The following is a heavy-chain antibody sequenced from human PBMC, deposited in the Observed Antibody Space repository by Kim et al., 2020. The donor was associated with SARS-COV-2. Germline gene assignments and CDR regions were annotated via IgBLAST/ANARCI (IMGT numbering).Heavy chain of an antibody. CDR1: GFSFSSYA. J-gene: IGHJ4*02. CDR3: TKLGGSKAGASGY. Sequence: GGSLRLSCAASGFSFSSYAMSWVRQAPGKGLEWDSAISGSGDSTYYADSVKGRFTISRDNSKNTLYLQMNSLRAEDTAVYYCTKLGGSKAGASGYWGQGTLVTVSS. D-gene: IGHD1-26*01. V-gene: IGHV3-23*01. CDR2: ISGSGDST.